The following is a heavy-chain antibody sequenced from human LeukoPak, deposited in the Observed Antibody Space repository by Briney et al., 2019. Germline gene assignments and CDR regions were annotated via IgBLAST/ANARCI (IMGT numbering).Heavy chain of an antibody. D-gene: IGHD5-12*01. Sequence: GGSLRLSCAASGFTFSDYYMSWIRQAPGKGLEWVSYISSSSSYTNYADSVKGRFTISRDNAKNSLYLQMNSLRAEDTAVYYCARDRQTRSGYGPFDYWGQGTLVTVSS. J-gene: IGHJ4*02. CDR1: GFTFSDYY. CDR3: ARDRQTRSGYGPFDY. V-gene: IGHV3-11*06. CDR2: ISSSSSYT.